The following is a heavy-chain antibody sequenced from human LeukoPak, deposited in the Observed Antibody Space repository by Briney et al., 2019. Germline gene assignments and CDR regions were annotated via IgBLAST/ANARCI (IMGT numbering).Heavy chain of an antibody. CDR3: ARLSSSWDPVVG. CDR2: INPSGGST. J-gene: IGHJ4*02. D-gene: IGHD6-13*01. CDR1: GYTFTSYY. V-gene: IGHV1-46*01. Sequence: ASVKVSCKASGYTFTSYYMHWVRQAPGQGLEWMGIINPSGGSTSYAQKFQGRVTMTRDTSTSTVYMELSCLRSEDTAVYYCARLSSSWDPVVGWGQGTLVTVSS.